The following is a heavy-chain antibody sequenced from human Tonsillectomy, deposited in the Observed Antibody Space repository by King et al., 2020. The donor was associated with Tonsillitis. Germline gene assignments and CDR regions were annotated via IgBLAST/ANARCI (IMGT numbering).Heavy chain of an antibody. CDR2: IWDDGSKS. D-gene: IGHD4-23*01. V-gene: IGHV3-33*01. CDR3: ASDVTPE. Sequence: VQLVESGGGVVQPGRSLRLSCVASGFTFSTYGRYWVRQAPGKGLEWVAVIWDDGSKSYYADSVKGRFTISRDNSKNTLYLQMNSLGVEDTAVYYCASDVTPEWGQGTLVTVSS. J-gene: IGHJ4*02. CDR1: GFTFSTYG.